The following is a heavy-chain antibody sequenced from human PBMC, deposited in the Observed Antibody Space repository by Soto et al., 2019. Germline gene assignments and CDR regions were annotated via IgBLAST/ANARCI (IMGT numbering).Heavy chain of an antibody. D-gene: IGHD3-10*01. J-gene: IGHJ5*02. CDR2: IYYSGST. V-gene: IGHV4-39*01. Sequence: QLQLQESGPGLVKPSETLSLTCTVSGGSISSSSYYWGWIRQPPGKGLEWIGSIYYSGSTYYNPSLKSRVTISVDTSKNQFSLKLSSVTAADTAVYYCASTSGVEGFDPWGQGTLVTVSS. CDR1: GGSISSSSYY. CDR3: ASTSGVEGFDP.